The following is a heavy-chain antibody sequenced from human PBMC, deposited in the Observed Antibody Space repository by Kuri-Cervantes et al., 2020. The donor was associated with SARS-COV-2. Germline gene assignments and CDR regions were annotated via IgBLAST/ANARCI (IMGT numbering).Heavy chain of an antibody. J-gene: IGHJ4*02. CDR2: IYYSGST. CDR1: GGSVSSGSYY. V-gene: IGHV4-61*01. Sequence: SETLSLTCTVSGGSVSSGSYYWSWIRQPPGKGLEWIGYIYYSGSTNYNPSLKSRVTISVDTSKNQFSLKLSSVTAADTAVYYCARADSSGYHYFDYWGQGTLVTVSS. D-gene: IGHD3-22*01. CDR3: ARADSSGYHYFDY.